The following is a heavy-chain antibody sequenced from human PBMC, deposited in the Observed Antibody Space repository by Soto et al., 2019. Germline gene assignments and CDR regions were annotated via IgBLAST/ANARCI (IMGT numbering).Heavy chain of an antibody. Sequence: WWSLRLSCSASVFTFSSYDMHWFRQVTGKGLEWVSGISTAGDTYYLGSVKGRFSISRDNAKNSLYFQMNSLRAEDTAVYYCARVSLGYYYGMDVWGQGTTVTVSS. CDR1: VFTFSSYD. J-gene: IGHJ6*02. V-gene: IGHV3-13*01. CDR2: ISTAGDT. CDR3: ARVSLGYYYGMDV. D-gene: IGHD3-16*01.